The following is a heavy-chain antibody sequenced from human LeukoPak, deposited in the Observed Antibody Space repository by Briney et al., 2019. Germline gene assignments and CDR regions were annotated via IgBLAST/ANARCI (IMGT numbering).Heavy chain of an antibody. D-gene: IGHD3-9*01. J-gene: IGHJ4*02. Sequence: PGGSLRLSCAASGFTFSNAWMSWVRQAPGEGLEWVGRIKSKTDGGTTDYAAPVKGRFTISRDDSKNTLYLQMNSLKTEDTAVYYCTTDLGRVYDILTGYYRRGDYWGQGTLVTVSS. V-gene: IGHV3-15*01. CDR1: GFTFSNAW. CDR2: IKSKTDGGTT. CDR3: TTDLGRVYDILTGYYRRGDY.